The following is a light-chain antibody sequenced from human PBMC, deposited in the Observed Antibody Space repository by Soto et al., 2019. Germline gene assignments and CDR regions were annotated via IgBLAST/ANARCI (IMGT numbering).Light chain of an antibody. CDR2: DVT. CDR3: SSYSSSTAVE. CDR1: SSDVGGYNY. V-gene: IGLV2-14*01. Sequence: QSALTQPAYVSGSRGQSITISCTGTSSDVGGYNYVSWYQQHPDKAPKLMIYDVTNRPSGVSNRFSGSKSGITASLTISGLQADDEADYYCSSYSSSTAVEFGGGTKVTGL. J-gene: IGLJ2*01.